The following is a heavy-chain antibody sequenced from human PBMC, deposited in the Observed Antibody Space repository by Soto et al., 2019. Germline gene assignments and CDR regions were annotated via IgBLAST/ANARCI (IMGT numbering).Heavy chain of an antibody. V-gene: IGHV1-69*01. CDR2: IIPIFGTA. D-gene: IGHD3-10*01. CDR1: GCTFSSYA. CDR3: ARGVGSYYYGSGSYYNQPNRRMDV. J-gene: IGHJ6*02. Sequence: QVQLVQSGAEVKKPGSSVKVSCKASGCTFSSYAISWVRQAPGQGLEWMGGIIPIFGTANYAQKFQGRVTITADESTSTAYMELSSMRSEDTAVYYCARGVGSYYYGSGSYYNQPNRRMDVWGQGTTVTVSS.